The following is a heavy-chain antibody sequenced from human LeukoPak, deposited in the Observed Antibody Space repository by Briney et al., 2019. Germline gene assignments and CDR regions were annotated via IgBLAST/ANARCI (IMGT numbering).Heavy chain of an antibody. CDR3: ARGSATVTRLGY. Sequence: SETLSLTCAVYGGSFSGYYWSWIRQPPGKGLEWIGEINHSGSTNYNPSIKSRVTISVDTSKNQFSLKLSSVTAADTAVYYCARGSATVTRLGYWGQGTLVTVSS. CDR1: GGSFSGYY. D-gene: IGHD4-17*01. CDR2: INHSGST. J-gene: IGHJ4*02. V-gene: IGHV4-34*01.